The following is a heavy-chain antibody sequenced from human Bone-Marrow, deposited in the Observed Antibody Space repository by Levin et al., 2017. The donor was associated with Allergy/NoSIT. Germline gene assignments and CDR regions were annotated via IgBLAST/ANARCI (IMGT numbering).Heavy chain of an antibody. Sequence: GGSLRLSCAASGFTFSSYGMHWVRQAPGKGLEWVAVIWYDGSNKYYADSVKGRFTISRDNSKNTLYLQMNSLRAEDTAVYYCARKATGGWLPLDYWGQGTLVTVSS. J-gene: IGHJ4*02. CDR3: ARKATGGWLPLDY. V-gene: IGHV3-33*01. CDR2: IWYDGSNK. D-gene: IGHD6-19*01. CDR1: GFTFSSYG.